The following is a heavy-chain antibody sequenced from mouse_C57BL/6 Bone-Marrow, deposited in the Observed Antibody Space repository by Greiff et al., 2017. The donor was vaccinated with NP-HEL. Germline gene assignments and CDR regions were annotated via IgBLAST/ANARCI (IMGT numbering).Heavy chain of an antibody. D-gene: IGHD2-13*01. Sequence: EVQRVESGGDLVKPGGSLKLSCAASGFTFSSYGMSWVRQTPDKRLEWVATISSGGSYTYYPDSVKGRFPISRDNAKNTLYLQMSSLKSEDTAMYYCARPDYYRYFDVWGTGTTVTVSS. CDR3: ARPDYYRYFDV. CDR2: ISSGGSYT. CDR1: GFTFSSYG. V-gene: IGHV5-6*01. J-gene: IGHJ1*03.